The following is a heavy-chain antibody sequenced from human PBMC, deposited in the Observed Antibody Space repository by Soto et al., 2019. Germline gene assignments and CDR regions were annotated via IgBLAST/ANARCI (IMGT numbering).Heavy chain of an antibody. CDR3: ASDQPGYSYGYGLGY. CDR1: GFTFSSYS. D-gene: IGHD5-18*01. CDR2: ISSSSSYI. J-gene: IGHJ4*02. V-gene: IGHV3-21*01. Sequence: EVQLVESGGGLVKPGGSLRLSCAASGFTFSSYSMNWVRQAPGKGLEWVSSISSSSSYIYYTDSVKGRFTISRDNAKNSLYLQMNSLRAEDTAVYYCASDQPGYSYGYGLGYWRQGTLVTVSS.